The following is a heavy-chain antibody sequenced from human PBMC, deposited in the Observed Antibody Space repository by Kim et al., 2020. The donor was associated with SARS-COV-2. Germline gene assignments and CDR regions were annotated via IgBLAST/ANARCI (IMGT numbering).Heavy chain of an antibody. J-gene: IGHJ4*02. D-gene: IGHD2-21*01. CDR2: IYYGSST. Sequence: GGSLRLSCAASGFTVSDNYMNWVRQAPGKGLEWVSGIYYGSSTYYADSVKGRFTISTDSSKNTLYLQMNTLKAQDTAVYYCAASPRSDSYNHYWGQGTLVSVSS. CDR3: AASPRSDSYNHY. V-gene: IGHV3-53*01. CDR1: GFTVSDNY.